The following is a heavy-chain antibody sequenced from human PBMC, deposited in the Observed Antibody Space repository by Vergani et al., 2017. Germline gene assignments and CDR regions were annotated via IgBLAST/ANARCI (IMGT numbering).Heavy chain of an antibody. CDR2: MNPNSGNT. CDR1: GYTFTSYD. Sequence: QVQLVQSGAEVKKPGASVKVSCKASGYTFTSYDINWVRQATGQGLEWMGWMNPNSGNTGYAQKFQGRVTMTRDTSASTAYMELSSLRSEDTAVYYCARNLPTAYYYYYGMDVWGQGTTVTVSS. CDR3: ARNLPTAYYYYYGMDV. J-gene: IGHJ6*02. V-gene: IGHV1-8*01.